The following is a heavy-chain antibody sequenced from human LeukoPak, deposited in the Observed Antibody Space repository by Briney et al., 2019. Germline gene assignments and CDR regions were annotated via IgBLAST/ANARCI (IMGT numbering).Heavy chain of an antibody. D-gene: IGHD3-22*01. CDR1: GFTVSSNC. J-gene: IGHJ4*02. V-gene: IGHV3-53*01. CDR2: IYSGGST. Sequence: GGSLRLSCAASGFTVSSNCMSWVRQAPGKGLEWVSVIYSGGSTYYADSVKGRFTISRDNSKNTLYLQMNSLRAEDTAVYYCAKGSDYYDSSGYFDYWGQGTLVTVSS. CDR3: AKGSDYYDSSGYFDY.